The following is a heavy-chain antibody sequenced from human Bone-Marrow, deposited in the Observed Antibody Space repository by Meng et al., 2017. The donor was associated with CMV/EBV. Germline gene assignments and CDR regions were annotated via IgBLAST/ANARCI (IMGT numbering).Heavy chain of an antibody. J-gene: IGHJ6*02. CDR1: GGSFSGYY. D-gene: IGHD2-2*01. CDR2: INHSGST. V-gene: IGHV4-34*01. CDR3: ARAGRKENQLLYYGMDV. Sequence: SETLSLTCAVYGGSFSGYYWSWIRQPPGKGLEWIGEINHSGSTNYNPSLKSRVTISVDTSKNQFSLKLSSVTAADTAVYYCARAGRKENQLLYYGMDVWGQGTTVTVSS.